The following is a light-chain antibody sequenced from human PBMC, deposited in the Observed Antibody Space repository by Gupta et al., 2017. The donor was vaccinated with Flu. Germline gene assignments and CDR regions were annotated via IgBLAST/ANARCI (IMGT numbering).Light chain of an antibody. CDR3: QQDRDWPLT. Sequence: IVMTQSPATLSVSPGERVTLFCRASQSFTGNLAWYQQKRGQAPRLLISGVSTRATGVPARFSGHGSGTEFTLTISSLKSEDFAVDYCQQDRDWPLTFGGGTRVEIK. J-gene: IGKJ4*01. CDR2: GVS. CDR1: QSFTGN. V-gene: IGKV3-15*01.